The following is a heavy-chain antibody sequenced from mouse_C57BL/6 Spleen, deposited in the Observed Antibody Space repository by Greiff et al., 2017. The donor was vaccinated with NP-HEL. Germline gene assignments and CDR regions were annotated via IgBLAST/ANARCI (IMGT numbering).Heavy chain of an antibody. CDR3: ARWGTVVEALYWYFDV. J-gene: IGHJ1*03. D-gene: IGHD1-1*01. V-gene: IGHV1-72*01. Sequence: QVQLQQSGAELVKPGASVKLSCKASGYTFTSYWMHWVKQRPGRGLEWIGRIDPNSGGTKYNEKFKSKATLTVDKPSSTAYIQLSSLTSEDSAVYYCARWGTVVEALYWYFDVWGTGTTVTVSS. CDR1: GYTFTSYW. CDR2: IDPNSGGT.